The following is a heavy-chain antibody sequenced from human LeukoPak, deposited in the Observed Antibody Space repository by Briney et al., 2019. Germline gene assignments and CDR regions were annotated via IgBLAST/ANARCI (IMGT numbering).Heavy chain of an antibody. CDR3: ARDFGWGGALDI. J-gene: IGHJ3*02. CDR1: GFTFSSYA. Sequence: PGGSLRLSCAASGFTFSSYAMHWVRRAPGKGLEWVAVISYDGSNKYYADSVKGRFTISRDNSKNTLYLQMNSLRAEDTAVYYCARDFGWGGALDIWGQGTMVTVSS. V-gene: IGHV3-30-3*01. CDR2: ISYDGSNK. D-gene: IGHD6-19*01.